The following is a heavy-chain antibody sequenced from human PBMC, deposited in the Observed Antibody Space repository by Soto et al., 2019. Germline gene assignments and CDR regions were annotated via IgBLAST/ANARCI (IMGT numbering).Heavy chain of an antibody. CDR2: IYWDEDK. V-gene: IGHV2-5*02. D-gene: IGHD2-15*01. CDR3: AHKGGRGAGMDV. J-gene: IGHJ6*02. CDR1: GFSLSTSGVG. Sequence: QITLKESGPTLVKPTQTLMLTCTLSGFSLSTSGVGVGWIRQPPGKALEWLALIYWDEDKRYSPSLKSRLTISKDTSTNEVVLTMTNMDPVDTGTYYCAHKGGRGAGMDVWGQGATVTVSS.